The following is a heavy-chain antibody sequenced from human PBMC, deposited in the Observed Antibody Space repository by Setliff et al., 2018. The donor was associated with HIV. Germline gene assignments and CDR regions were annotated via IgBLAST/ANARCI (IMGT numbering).Heavy chain of an antibody. CDR2: IYHSGTT. CDR1: GYSISSGSY. J-gene: IGHJ4*02. D-gene: IGHD4-17*01. Sequence: SETLSLTCAVSGYSISSGSYWAWIRQAPGKGLEWIGSIYHSGTTYYNPSLKSRVTISVDTSKNQFSLKLSSVTAADTAVYYCARVRQVSDYGDYDYYFDYWGQGALVTVSS. V-gene: IGHV4-38-2*01. CDR3: ARVRQVSDYGDYDYYFDY.